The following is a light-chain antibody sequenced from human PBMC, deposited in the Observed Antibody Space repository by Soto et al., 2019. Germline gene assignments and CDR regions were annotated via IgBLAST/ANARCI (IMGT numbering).Light chain of an antibody. CDR1: QGISNY. Sequence: DIQMTQYPSSLSASVGDRVTITCRASQGISNYLAWYQQKLGKVPKLLIYAASTLQSEVSSRFSGSGSGTDFTLTISSLQPEDVATYYCQKYNSATLTFGQWTKVEIK. J-gene: IGKJ1*01. CDR2: AAS. V-gene: IGKV1-27*01. CDR3: QKYNSATLT.